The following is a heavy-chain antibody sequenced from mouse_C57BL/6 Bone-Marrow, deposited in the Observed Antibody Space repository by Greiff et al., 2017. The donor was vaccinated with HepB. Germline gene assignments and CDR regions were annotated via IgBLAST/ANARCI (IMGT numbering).Heavy chain of an antibody. CDR1: GYTFTSYW. CDR2: IDPSDSYT. CDR3: ARGCYYGSRAWFAY. Sequence: VQLQQPGAELVKPGASVKLSCKASGYTFTSYWMQWVKQRPGQGLEWIGEIDPSDSYTNYNQKFKGKATLTVDTSSSTAYMQRSSLTSEDSAVYYGARGCYYGSRAWFAYWGQGTLVTVSA. D-gene: IGHD1-1*01. V-gene: IGHV1-50*01. J-gene: IGHJ3*01.